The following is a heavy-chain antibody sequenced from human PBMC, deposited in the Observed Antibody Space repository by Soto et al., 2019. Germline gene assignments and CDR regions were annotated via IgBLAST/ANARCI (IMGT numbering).Heavy chain of an antibody. CDR2: ISYDGSNK. Sequence: QVQLVESGGGVVQPGRSLRLSCAASGFTFSSYAMHWVRQAPGKGLEWVAVISYDGSNKYYADSVKGRFTISRDNSKNTLYLQMNSLRAEDTAVYYCARGWAELPDYWGQGTLVTVSS. V-gene: IGHV3-30-3*01. CDR3: ARGWAELPDY. CDR1: GFTFSSYA. D-gene: IGHD1-26*01. J-gene: IGHJ4*02.